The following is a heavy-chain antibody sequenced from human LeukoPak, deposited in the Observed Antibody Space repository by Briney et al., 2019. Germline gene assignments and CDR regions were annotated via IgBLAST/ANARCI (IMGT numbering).Heavy chain of an antibody. D-gene: IGHD5-18*01. CDR1: GFTFSSYA. CDR3: AKVAREYSYGLVDY. V-gene: IGHV3-23*01. Sequence: GGSLRLSCAASGFTFSSYAMSWVRQAPGKGLEWVSAISGSGGSTYYADSVKGRFTISRDNSKNMLYLQMKSLRAEDTAVYYCAKVAREYSYGLVDYWGQGTLVTVSS. CDR2: ISGSGGST. J-gene: IGHJ4*02.